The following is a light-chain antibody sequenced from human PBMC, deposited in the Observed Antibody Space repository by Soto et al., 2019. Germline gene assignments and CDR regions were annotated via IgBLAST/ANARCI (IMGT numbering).Light chain of an antibody. CDR1: SSDVGGYNY. Sequence: SALTQPASVSGSPGQSIAISCTGTSSDVGGYNYVSWYQQHPGKAPKVIIYAVSNRPSGVSNRFSGSKSDNTASLTISGLQAEDEADYYCCSYTNNNTLVFGTGTKVTVL. CDR2: AVS. CDR3: CSYTNNNTLV. J-gene: IGLJ1*01. V-gene: IGLV2-14*01.